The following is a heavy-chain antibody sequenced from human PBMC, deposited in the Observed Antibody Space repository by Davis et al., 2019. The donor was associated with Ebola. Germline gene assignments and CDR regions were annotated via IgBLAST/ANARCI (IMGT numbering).Heavy chain of an antibody. CDR3: ARDPGGGSGRFDY. D-gene: IGHD3-10*01. CDR2: IYHSGST. CDR1: GSSISSGYY. J-gene: IGHJ4*02. Sequence: PSETLSLTCAVPGSSISSGYYWGCIRQPPGKGLEWIGSIYHSGSTYYNPSLKSRVTISVDTSNNQFSLKLSSVSAADTAVYYCARDPGGGSGRFDYWGQGTLVSVSS. V-gene: IGHV4-38-2*02.